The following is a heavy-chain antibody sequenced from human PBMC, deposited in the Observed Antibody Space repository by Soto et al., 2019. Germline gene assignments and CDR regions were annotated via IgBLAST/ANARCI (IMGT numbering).Heavy chain of an antibody. D-gene: IGHD1-1*01. CDR1: GGSISPYD. J-gene: IGHJ6*02. V-gene: IGHV4-4*08. Sequence: QVQLRESGPGLVKPSETLSLTCSVSGGSISPYDWSWIRQPPGKGLEWIGYISSSGSTDYNPSLKSRVTISVDTSKNEVSLKLSSVTAADTAVYYCTKKGHGNWNDPYGMDVWGQGTTVTVSS. CDR3: TKKGHGNWNDPYGMDV. CDR2: ISSSGST.